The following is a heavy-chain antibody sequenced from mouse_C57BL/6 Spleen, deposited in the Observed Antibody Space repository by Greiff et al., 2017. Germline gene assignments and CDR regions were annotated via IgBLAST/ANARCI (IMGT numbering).Heavy chain of an antibody. D-gene: IGHD1-1*01. V-gene: IGHV2-6-1*01. Sequence: VMLVESGPGLVAPSQSLSITCTVSGFSLTSYGVHWVRQPPGKGLEWLVVIWSDGSTTYNSALKSRLSISKDNSKSQVFLKMNSLQTDDTAMYYCARHGITTVVPYAMDYWGQGTSVTVSS. CDR1: GFSLTSYG. J-gene: IGHJ4*01. CDR2: IWSDGST. CDR3: ARHGITTVVPYAMDY.